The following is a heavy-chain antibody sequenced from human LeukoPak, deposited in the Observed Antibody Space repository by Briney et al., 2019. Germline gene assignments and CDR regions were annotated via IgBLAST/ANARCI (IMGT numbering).Heavy chain of an antibody. V-gene: IGHV3-23*01. CDR1: GLTFNNYA. CDR3: AELGITMIGGV. D-gene: IGHD3-10*02. J-gene: IGHJ6*04. Sequence: GGSLRLSCAVSGLTFNNYAMSWVRQAPGKGLEWVSGISGRGASKYYADSVKGRFTISRDNAKNSLYLQMNSLRAEDTAVYYCAELGITMIGGVWGKGTTVTISS. CDR2: ISGRGASK.